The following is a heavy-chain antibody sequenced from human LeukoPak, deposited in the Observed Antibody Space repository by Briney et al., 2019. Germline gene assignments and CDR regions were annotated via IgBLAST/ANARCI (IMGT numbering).Heavy chain of an antibody. CDR1: GYSFSSYW. CDR2: IYPGDSDT. V-gene: IGHV5-51*01. D-gene: IGHD5-24*01. CDR3: ARRGDGYNSATRSFDY. J-gene: IGHJ4*02. Sequence: GESLKISCKGSGYSFSSYWIAWVRQMPGKGLEWMGTIYPGDSDTRYSPSFQGQVTISADKSICTAYLQWSSLKASDTAMYYCARRGDGYNSATRSFDYWGQGTLVIVSS.